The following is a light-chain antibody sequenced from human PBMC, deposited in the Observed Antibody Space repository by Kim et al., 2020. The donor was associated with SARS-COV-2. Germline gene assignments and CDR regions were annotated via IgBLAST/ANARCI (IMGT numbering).Light chain of an antibody. CDR3: QQYDSSSYT. V-gene: IGKV3-20*01. CDR1: QSVSSSH. CDR2: TAS. Sequence: IVLTQSPGTLSLSPGERATLSCRASQSVSSSHLAWYQQKPGQAPRLLIYTASIRAAGVADRFTGSGSGTDFTLTISRLEPEDFAVYYCQQYDSSSYTFGRGTKLEI. J-gene: IGKJ2*01.